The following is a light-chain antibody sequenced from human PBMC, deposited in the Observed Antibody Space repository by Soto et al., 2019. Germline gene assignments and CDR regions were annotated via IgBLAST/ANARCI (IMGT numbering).Light chain of an antibody. CDR3: GSYVGANTSG. CDR2: EGI. V-gene: IGLV2-23*01. J-gene: IGLJ1*01. Sequence: QSVLTQPASVSGSPGQSITISCSGTSSNIGGYNVVSWYQQHPGKAPKVIVYEGIKRPSGVSDRFSGSTSGSTASLTISGLQAEDEAEYYCGSYVGANTSGFGSGTKVTXL. CDR1: SSNIGGYNV.